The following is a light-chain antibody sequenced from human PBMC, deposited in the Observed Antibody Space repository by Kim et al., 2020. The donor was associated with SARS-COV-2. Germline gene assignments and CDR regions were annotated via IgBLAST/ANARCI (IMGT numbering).Light chain of an antibody. V-gene: IGKV3-11*01. CDR3: QQRSNWPPFT. CDR2: DAS. Sequence: EIVLTQSPATLSLSPGERATLSCRASQSVSSYLAWYQQKPGQAPRLLIYDASNRATGIPARFSGSGSGTDFPLTISSLEPEDFAVYYCQQRSNWPPFTFGGGTKLEIK. CDR1: QSVSSY. J-gene: IGKJ4*01.